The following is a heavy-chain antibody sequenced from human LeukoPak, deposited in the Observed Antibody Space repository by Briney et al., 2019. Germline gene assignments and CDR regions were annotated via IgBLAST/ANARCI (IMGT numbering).Heavy chain of an antibody. D-gene: IGHD3-3*01. Sequence: SETLSLTCTVSGGSISSYYWSWIRQPAGKGLEWIGRIYTSGSTNYNPSLKSRVTISVDTSKNQFSLKLSSVTAADTAVYYCARQDSTIFGVVIVLWGQGTLVTVSS. V-gene: IGHV4-4*07. CDR2: IYTSGST. CDR3: ARQDSTIFGVVIVL. J-gene: IGHJ4*02. CDR1: GGSISSYY.